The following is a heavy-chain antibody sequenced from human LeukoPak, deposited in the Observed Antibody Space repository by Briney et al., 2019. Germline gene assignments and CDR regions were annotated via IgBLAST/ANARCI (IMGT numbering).Heavy chain of an antibody. Sequence: SETLSLTCTVSGGSISSSSYYWGWIRQPPGKGLEWIGSIYYSGSTYYNPSLKSRVTISVDTSKNQFSLKLSSVTAADTAVYYCARQSECELDPVDYWGQGTLVTVSS. D-gene: IGHD1-26*01. V-gene: IGHV4-39*01. J-gene: IGHJ4*02. CDR1: GGSISSSSYY. CDR2: IYYSGST. CDR3: ARQSECELDPVDY.